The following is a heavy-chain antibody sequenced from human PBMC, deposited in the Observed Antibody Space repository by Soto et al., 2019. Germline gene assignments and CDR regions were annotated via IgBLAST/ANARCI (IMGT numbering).Heavy chain of an antibody. CDR1: GYTFTSYG. J-gene: IGHJ6*02. CDR3: AREGYCSSTSCKGVYYYYGMDV. V-gene: IGHV1-18*01. Sequence: ASVKVSCKASGYTFTSYGISWVRQAPGQGLEWMGWISAYNGNTNYAQKLQDRVTLTTDTSTSTAYMELRSLRPDDTAVYYCAREGYCSSTSCKGVYYYYGMDVWGQGTTVTVS. CDR2: ISAYNGNT. D-gene: IGHD2-2*01.